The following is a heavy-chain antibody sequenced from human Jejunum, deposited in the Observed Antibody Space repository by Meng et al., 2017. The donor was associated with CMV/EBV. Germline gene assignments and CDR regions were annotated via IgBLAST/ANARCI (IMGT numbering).Heavy chain of an antibody. CDR2: IYYSGNT. V-gene: IGHV4-39*01. Sequence: VSSGSITNTGSYWGWIRQSRGKGLEWIGSIYYSGNTYYNPSLRSRVAMSVDSSGNQLSLRLTSVTAADTAVYYCAKSPVRLADFDFWGRGTLVTVSS. CDR1: SGSITNTGSY. CDR3: AKSPVRLADFDF. J-gene: IGHJ4*02. D-gene: IGHD6-6*01.